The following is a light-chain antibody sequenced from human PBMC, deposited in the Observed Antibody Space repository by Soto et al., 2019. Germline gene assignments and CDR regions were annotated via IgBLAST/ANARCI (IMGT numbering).Light chain of an antibody. CDR1: SSDVGGYNY. Sequence: QSVLTQPPSASGSPGQSVTISCTGTSSDVGGYNYVSWYQQHPGKAPKLMIYEVSKRPSGVNDRFSGSKSGNKDSLTVSGLQAEDEADYYCSSYAGSNNFVFGTGTKVTAL. V-gene: IGLV2-8*01. J-gene: IGLJ1*01. CDR3: SSYAGSNNFV. CDR2: EVS.